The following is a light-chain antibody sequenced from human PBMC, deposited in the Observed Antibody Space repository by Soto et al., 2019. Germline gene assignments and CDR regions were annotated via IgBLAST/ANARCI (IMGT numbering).Light chain of an antibody. CDR3: QQYHGFPYT. Sequence: DIQMTQSPSTLSASVGDRVTITCRASQSIRYWLAWHQQKPGKAPQVLIYDVSTLQKGVPSRFSGSGFGTEFTLNISSLQPDDFATYYCQQYHGFPYTVGLGTKVDIK. J-gene: IGKJ2*01. CDR2: DVS. V-gene: IGKV1-5*01. CDR1: QSIRYW.